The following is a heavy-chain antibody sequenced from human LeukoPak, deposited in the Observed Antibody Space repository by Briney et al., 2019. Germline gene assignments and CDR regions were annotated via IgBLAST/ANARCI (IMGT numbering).Heavy chain of an antibody. J-gene: IGHJ5*02. CDR1: GGSISSSKW. CDR2: IYHSGST. V-gene: IGHV4-4*02. Sequence: PSGTLSLTCAVSGGSISSSKWWSWVRQPPGKGLEWIGEIYHSGSTNYNPSLKSRVTISVDTSKNHFSLKLNSVTAADTAVYYCARDHLANLASRLFDPWGQGTLVTVSS. D-gene: IGHD3-3*01. CDR3: ARDHLANLASRLFDP.